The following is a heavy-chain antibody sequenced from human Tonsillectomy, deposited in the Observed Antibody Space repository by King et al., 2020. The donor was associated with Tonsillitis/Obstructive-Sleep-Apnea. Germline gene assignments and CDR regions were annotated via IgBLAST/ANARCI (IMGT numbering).Heavy chain of an antibody. J-gene: IGHJ4*02. CDR3: ARNGYCSGGSCYDFDY. Sequence: VQLQESGPGLVKPSGTLSLTCAVSGGSISSSNWWSWVRQPPGKGLEWIGEIYHCGSTNYNPSLKSRVTISVDKSKNQFSLKLSSVNAADTAVDYCARNGYCSGGSCYDFDYWGQGTLVTVSS. CDR1: GGSISSSNW. D-gene: IGHD2-15*01. V-gene: IGHV4-4*02. CDR2: IYHCGST.